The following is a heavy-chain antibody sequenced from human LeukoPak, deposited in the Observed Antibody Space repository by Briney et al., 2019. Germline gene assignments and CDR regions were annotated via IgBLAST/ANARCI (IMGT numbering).Heavy chain of an antibody. J-gene: IGHJ4*02. CDR1: GYTFTGYY. V-gene: IGHV1-2*02. CDR3: ARDYPEPLGIAVAGRMGY. CDR2: INPNSGGT. D-gene: IGHD6-19*01. Sequence: GASVKVSCTASGYTFTGYYMHWVRQAPGQGLEWMGWINPNSGGTNYAQKFQGRVTMTRDTSISTAYMELSRLRSDDTAVYYCARDYPEPLGIAVAGRMGYWAQGTLVTVSS.